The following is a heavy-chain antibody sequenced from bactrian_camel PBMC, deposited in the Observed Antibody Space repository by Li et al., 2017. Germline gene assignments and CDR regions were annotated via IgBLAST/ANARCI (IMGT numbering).Heavy chain of an antibody. Sequence: VQLVESGGGLVQPGGSLRVSCVTSGFSFSSYGMNWVRQAPGKGLEWVSRITSSGSTYYADSVKGRFTISRDNAKNMVYLQMNNLKPEDTAVYYCTRDRWTYWGQGTQVTVS. CDR2: ITSSGST. CDR1: GFSFSSYG. CDR3: TRDRWTY. D-gene: IGHD1*01. V-gene: IGHV3S40*01. J-gene: IGHJ4*01.